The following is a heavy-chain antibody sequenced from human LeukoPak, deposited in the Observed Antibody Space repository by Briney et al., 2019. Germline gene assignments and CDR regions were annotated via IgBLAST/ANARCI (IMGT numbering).Heavy chain of an antibody. CDR1: GFTFSSYW. Sequence: GGSLRLSCAVSGFTFSSYWMSWVRQAPGKGLEWVSSIKSSSSYIYHADSVKGRFTISRDNAKNSLYLQMNSLRAEDTAVYYCARDPYFDYWGQGTLVTVSS. CDR3: ARDPYFDY. J-gene: IGHJ4*02. CDR2: IKSSSSYI. V-gene: IGHV3-21*01.